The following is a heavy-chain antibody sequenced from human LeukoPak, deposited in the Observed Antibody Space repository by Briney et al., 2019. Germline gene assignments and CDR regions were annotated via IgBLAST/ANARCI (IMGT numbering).Heavy chain of an antibody. CDR3: AREDSSGYLGY. CDR2: IYYSGST. Sequence: SETLSLTCTVSGGSISSYYWTWIRQPPGKGLEWVGYIYYSGSTNYNPSLKSRVTISVDTSKNQFSLKLTSLTAADTAVYYCAREDSSGYLGYWGQGTLVTVSS. J-gene: IGHJ4*02. D-gene: IGHD3-22*01. V-gene: IGHV4-59*01. CDR1: GGSISSYY.